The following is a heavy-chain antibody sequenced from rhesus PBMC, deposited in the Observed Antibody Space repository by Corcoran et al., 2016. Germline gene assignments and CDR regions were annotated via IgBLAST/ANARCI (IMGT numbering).Heavy chain of an antibody. D-gene: IGHD4-35*01. V-gene: IGHV4-80*01. J-gene: IGHJ6*01. Sequence: QVQLRESGPGLVKPSETLSLTCTVSGASISSNLWSWIRQPPGKGLEWIGEIVGYSDITNYNPSLKSLITVSKDASKNQFFLKLNSVTAADTAVYYCARDRSYGNSYGLDSWGQGVVVTVSS. CDR3: ARDRSYGNSYGLDS. CDR1: GASISSNL. CDR2: IVGYSDIT.